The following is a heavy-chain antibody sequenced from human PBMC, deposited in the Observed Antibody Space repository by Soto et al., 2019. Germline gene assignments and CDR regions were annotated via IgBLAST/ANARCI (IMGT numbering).Heavy chain of an antibody. D-gene: IGHD3-10*01. V-gene: IGHV4-39*02. J-gene: IGHJ6*02. CDR2: IYYSGST. CDR1: GGSISSSSYY. Sequence: SETLSLTCTVSGGSISSSSYYWGWIRQPPGKGLEWIGSIYYSGSTYYNPSLKSRVTISVDTSKNQFSLQLSSVTAADTAVYYCARDRRFRDYYYGMDVWGQGTTVTVSS. CDR3: ARDRRFRDYYYGMDV.